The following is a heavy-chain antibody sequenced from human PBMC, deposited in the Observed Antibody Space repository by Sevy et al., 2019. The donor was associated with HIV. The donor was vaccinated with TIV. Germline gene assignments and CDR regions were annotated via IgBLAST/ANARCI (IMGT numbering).Heavy chain of an antibody. Sequence: GGSLRLSCAVSGFTFNNYNMNWVRQAPGKGLEWVSYISGLSNYIYYADSVKGRFSISRDNAKNSLYLQMNSLRAEDTAIYYCAKGVQTYDAFDIWGQGTMVTVSS. D-gene: IGHD6-6*01. CDR2: ISGLSNYI. J-gene: IGHJ3*02. CDR3: AKGVQTYDAFDI. V-gene: IGHV3-21*01. CDR1: GFTFNNYN.